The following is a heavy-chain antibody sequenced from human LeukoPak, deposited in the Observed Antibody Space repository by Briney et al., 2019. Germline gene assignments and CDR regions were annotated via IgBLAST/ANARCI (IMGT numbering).Heavy chain of an antibody. V-gene: IGHV4-38-2*01. Sequence: SETLSLTCAVSNYSISSGYYWGWIRQPPGGGLEWIGSFYHAVTTYYNPALKSRASISVDTTKIHFSLKVTSVTAADTAIYDCARGGYNFDSSGYNVKYSFHVWGQGTMVTVSS. J-gene: IGHJ3*01. CDR3: ARGGYNFDSSGYNVKYSFHV. D-gene: IGHD3-22*01. CDR2: FYHAVTT. CDR1: NYSISSGYY.